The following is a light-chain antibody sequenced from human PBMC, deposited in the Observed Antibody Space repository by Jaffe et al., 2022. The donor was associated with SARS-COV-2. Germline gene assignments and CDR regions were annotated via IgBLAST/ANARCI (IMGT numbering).Light chain of an antibody. J-gene: IGKJ4*01. V-gene: IGKV3-11*01. CDR3: QQRSEWPLT. Sequence: IVLTQSPATLSLSPGQGATLSCRASQRISIYLAWYQQKPGQAPRLLIYDASKRATGIPARFSGSGSGTDFTLTISSLEPEDCAVYYCQQRSEWPLTFGGGTKVEIK. CDR2: DAS. CDR1: QRISIY.